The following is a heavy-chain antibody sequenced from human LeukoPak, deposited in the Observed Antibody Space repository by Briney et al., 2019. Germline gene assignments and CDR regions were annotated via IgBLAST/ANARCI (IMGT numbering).Heavy chain of an antibody. D-gene: IGHD2-15*01. V-gene: IGHV4-59*01. J-gene: IGHJ5*02. Sequence: PSETLSLTCTVSGGSISSYYWSWIRQPPGKGLEWIGYIYYSGSTNYNPSLKSRVTISVDTSKTQFSLKLSSVTAADTAVYYCARSRAYCSGGSCYNWFDPWGQGTLVTVSS. CDR3: ARSRAYCSGGSCYNWFDP. CDR2: IYYSGST. CDR1: GGSISSYY.